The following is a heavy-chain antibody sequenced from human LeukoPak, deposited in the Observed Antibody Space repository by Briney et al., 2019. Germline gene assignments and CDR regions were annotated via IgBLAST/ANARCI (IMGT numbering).Heavy chain of an antibody. V-gene: IGHV3-48*03. CDR2: ISSSGSTI. D-gene: IGHD6-13*01. Sequence: QSGGSLRLSCAASGFTFSSYEMNWVRQAPGKGLEWVSYISSSGSTIYYADSVKGRFTISRDNAKNSLYLQMNSLRAEDTAVYYCAKDSSSWLDDAFDIWGQGTMVTVSS. J-gene: IGHJ3*02. CDR1: GFTFSSYE. CDR3: AKDSSSWLDDAFDI.